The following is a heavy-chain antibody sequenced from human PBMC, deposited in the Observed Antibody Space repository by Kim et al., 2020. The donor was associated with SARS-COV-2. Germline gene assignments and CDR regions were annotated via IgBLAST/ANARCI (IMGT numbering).Heavy chain of an antibody. CDR3: ARGVELD. J-gene: IGHJ4*02. CDR2: NSGNT. V-gene: IGHV1-8*01. Sequence: NSGNTGYAQKFQDRVTMTRNTSISTAYMALSSLRSEDTAVYYCARGVELDWGQGTLVTVSS. D-gene: IGHD1-1*01.